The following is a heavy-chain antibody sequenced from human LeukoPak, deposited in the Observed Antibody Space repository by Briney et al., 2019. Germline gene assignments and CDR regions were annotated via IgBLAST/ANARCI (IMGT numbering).Heavy chain of an antibody. J-gene: IGHJ4*02. CDR2: IYYSGST. CDR1: GGSISSYY. Sequence: SETLSLTCTVSGGSISSYYWSWIRQPPGKGLEWIGYIYYSGSTNYNPSLKSRVTISVDTSKNQFSLKLSSVTAADTAVYYCARVQYYDFWSGPYYFDYWGQGTLVTVSS. D-gene: IGHD3-3*01. CDR3: ARVQYYDFWSGPYYFDY. V-gene: IGHV4-59*12.